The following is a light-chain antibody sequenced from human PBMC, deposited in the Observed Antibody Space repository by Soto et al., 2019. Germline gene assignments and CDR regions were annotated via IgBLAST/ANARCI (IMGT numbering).Light chain of an antibody. Sequence: QSALTQPPSASGSPGQSVTISCSGTSSDIGGYNFVSWYQQHPGKAPKLIIFEVYKRPSGVPDRFSGSKSGNTASLTVSGLQAEDEADYYCISHGGSKTPYAFGTGTKLTVL. V-gene: IGLV2-8*01. CDR1: SSDIGGYNF. J-gene: IGLJ1*01. CDR2: EVY. CDR3: ISHGGSKTPYA.